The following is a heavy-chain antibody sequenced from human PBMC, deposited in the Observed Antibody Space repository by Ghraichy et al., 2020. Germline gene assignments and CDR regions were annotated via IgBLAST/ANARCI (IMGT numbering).Heavy chain of an antibody. CDR3: ACGTGVRRAFQP. CDR2: ISPGGNT. CDR1: GGSILSVGYS. Sequence: SETLSLTCVVSGGSILSVGYSWNWIRQPPGKGLEWIGYISPGGNTYYNPSLKRRVTVSLARCENRFSLGLTSATAADTAVYFCACGTGVRRAFQPWGQGTMVTVSS. D-gene: IGHD3/OR15-3a*01. J-gene: IGHJ3*01. V-gene: IGHV4-30-2*01.